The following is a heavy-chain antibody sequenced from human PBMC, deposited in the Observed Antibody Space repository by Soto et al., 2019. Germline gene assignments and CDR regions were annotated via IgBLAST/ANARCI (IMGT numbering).Heavy chain of an antibody. Sequence: PGGSLRLSCAASGFTFSSYGMHWVRQAPGKGLEWVAVIWYDGSNKYYADSVKGRFTISRDNSKNTLYLQMNSLRAEDTAVYYCARDLYDLDAPPEYYYYYYGMDVWGQGTTVTVSS. V-gene: IGHV3-33*01. CDR3: ARDLYDLDAPPEYYYYYYGMDV. D-gene: IGHD3-3*01. CDR1: GFTFSSYG. CDR2: IWYDGSNK. J-gene: IGHJ6*02.